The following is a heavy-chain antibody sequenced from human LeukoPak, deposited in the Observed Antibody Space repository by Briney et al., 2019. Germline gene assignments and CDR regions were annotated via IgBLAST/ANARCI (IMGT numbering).Heavy chain of an antibody. J-gene: IGHJ5*02. CDR3: ARGYSGRYCSSTSCYSRRIDP. CDR2: IYYGGST. D-gene: IGHD2-2*02. V-gene: IGHV4-61*05. CDR1: GGSISSRSYY. Sequence: KPSETLSLTCTVSGGSISSRSYYWSWIRQPPGEGLEWIGYIYYGGSTNYNPSLKSRVTISVDTSKNQFSLKLSSVTAADTAVYYCARGYSGRYCSSTSCYSRRIDPWGQGTLVTVSS.